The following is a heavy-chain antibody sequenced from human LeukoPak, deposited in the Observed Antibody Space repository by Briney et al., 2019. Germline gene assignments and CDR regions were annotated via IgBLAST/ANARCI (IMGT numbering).Heavy chain of an antibody. CDR2: IYPGDSDT. J-gene: IGHJ5*02. D-gene: IGHD6-19*01. V-gene: IGHV5-51*01. Sequence: GESLKISCKGSGYSFTSCRIGWVRQMPGKGLEWMGIIYPGDSDTRYSPSFQGQVTISADKSISTAYLQWSSLKASDTAMYYCAASPYSSGFDPWGQGTLVTVSS. CDR3: AASPYSSGFDP. CDR1: GYSFTSCR.